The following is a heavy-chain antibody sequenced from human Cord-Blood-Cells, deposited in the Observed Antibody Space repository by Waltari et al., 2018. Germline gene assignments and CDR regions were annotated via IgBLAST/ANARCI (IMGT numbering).Heavy chain of an antibody. CDR2: IWYDGSNK. D-gene: IGHD2-2*02. J-gene: IGHJ4*02. V-gene: IGHV3-33*01. CDR1: GFPLSSYG. Sequence: QVQLVESGGGVVQPGRSLRLSCAASGFPLSSYGMHWVCQAPGQGLAWVAVIWYDGSNKYYADSVKGRFTISRDNSKNTLYLQMNSLRAEDTAVYYCARGDCSSTSCYTPLFDYWGQGTLVTVSS. CDR3: ARGDCSSTSCYTPLFDY.